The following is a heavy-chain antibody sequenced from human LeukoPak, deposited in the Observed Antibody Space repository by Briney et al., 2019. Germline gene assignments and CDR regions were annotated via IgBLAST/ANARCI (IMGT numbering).Heavy chain of an antibody. CDR3: ARAGYGDYDALAFDY. Sequence: AGGSLRLSCAASGFTFSSYWMHWVRQAPGKGLVWVSRINTDGSSTSYADSVKGRFTISRDNAKNMLYVQMNSLRAEDTAVYYCARAGYGDYDALAFDYWGQGTLVTVSS. D-gene: IGHD4-17*01. V-gene: IGHV3-74*01. CDR1: GFTFSSYW. J-gene: IGHJ4*02. CDR2: INTDGSST.